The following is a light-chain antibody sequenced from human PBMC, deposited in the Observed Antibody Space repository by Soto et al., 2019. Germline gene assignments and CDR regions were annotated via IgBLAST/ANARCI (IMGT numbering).Light chain of an antibody. J-gene: IGKJ3*01. CDR2: WAS. CDR3: QHYYSTPFT. Sequence: DIVMTQSPDSLAVSLGERATINCKSSQSVLYSSNNQNYLAWYHQKPGQPPKLLIYWASTRESGVPARFSGSGSGTDFTLTISSLQAEDVAVYYCQHYYSTPFTFGPGTKVDIK. CDR1: QSVLYSSNNQNY. V-gene: IGKV4-1*01.